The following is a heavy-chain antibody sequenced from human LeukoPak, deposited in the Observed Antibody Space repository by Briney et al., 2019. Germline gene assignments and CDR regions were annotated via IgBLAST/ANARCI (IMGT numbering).Heavy chain of an antibody. J-gene: IGHJ4*02. V-gene: IGHV5-51*01. D-gene: IGHD3-22*01. CDR3: ARRTYYYDSSGYLVDY. Sequence: GESLKTSCKGSGYSFTSYWIGWVRQMPGKGLEWMGIIYPGDSDTRYSPSFQGQVTISADKSISTAYLQWSSLKASDTAMYYCARRTYYYDSSGYLVDYWGQGTLVTVSS. CDR1: GYSFTSYW. CDR2: IYPGDSDT.